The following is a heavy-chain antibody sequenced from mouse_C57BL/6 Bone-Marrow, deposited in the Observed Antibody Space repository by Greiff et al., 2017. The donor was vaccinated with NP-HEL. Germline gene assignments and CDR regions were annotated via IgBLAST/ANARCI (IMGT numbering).Heavy chain of an antibody. J-gene: IGHJ3*01. Sequence: QVQLQQPGAELVMPGASVKLSCKASGYTFTSYWMHWVKQRPGQGLEWIGEIDPSDSYTNYNQKFKGKSTLTVDKSSSTAYMQLGSLTSEDSAVYYCAREGYSNYGGAYWGQGTLVTVSA. CDR1: GYTFTSYW. CDR3: AREGYSNYGGAY. CDR2: IDPSDSYT. D-gene: IGHD2-5*01. V-gene: IGHV1-69*01.